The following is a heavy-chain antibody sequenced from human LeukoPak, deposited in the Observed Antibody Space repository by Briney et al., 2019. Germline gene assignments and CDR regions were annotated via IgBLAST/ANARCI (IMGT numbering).Heavy chain of an antibody. CDR2: INSDGSSI. CDR3: ASQWELSH. J-gene: IGHJ4*02. V-gene: IGHV3-74*01. Sequence: GGSLRLSCAASGFTFSSYWMYWVRQGPGKGLVWVSRINSDGSSISYADSVKGRFTISRDDAKNTLYLQMNSLRAEDTAVYYCASQWELSHWGQGTLVTVSS. CDR1: GFTFSSYW. D-gene: IGHD1-26*01.